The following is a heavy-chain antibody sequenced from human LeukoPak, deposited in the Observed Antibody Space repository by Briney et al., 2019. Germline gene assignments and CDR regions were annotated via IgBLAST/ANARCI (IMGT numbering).Heavy chain of an antibody. CDR3: ARAWRRGSGWYLYPELGDAFDI. V-gene: IGHV1-46*01. D-gene: IGHD6-19*01. Sequence: ASVTVSFKASGYTFTSYYLHWVRQAPGQGLEWMGVINPSGGSTRYAQKFQGRVTMTRDESTSTVYMELSSLRSEDTAVYYCARAWRRGSGWYLYPELGDAFDIWGQGTMVTVSS. CDR2: INPSGGST. CDR1: GYTFTSYY. J-gene: IGHJ3*02.